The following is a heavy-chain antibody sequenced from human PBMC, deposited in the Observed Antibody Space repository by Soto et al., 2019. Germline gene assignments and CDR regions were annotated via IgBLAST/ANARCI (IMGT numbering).Heavy chain of an antibody. CDR2: FDPEDAET. Sequence: QVHLVQSGAEVKTPGASVKVSCKVSGYSLTGTSMHWVRQSPGKGLEWMGGFDPEDAETFYAQKFQGRVTMTEDSSTDTAYMELTNLTSADTAIYFCASLNPFFDFWGQGTAVTVSS. V-gene: IGHV1-24*01. CDR1: GYSLTGTS. CDR3: ASLNPFFDF. J-gene: IGHJ4*02.